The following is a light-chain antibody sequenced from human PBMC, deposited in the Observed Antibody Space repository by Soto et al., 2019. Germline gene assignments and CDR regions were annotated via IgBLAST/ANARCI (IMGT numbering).Light chain of an antibody. V-gene: IGLV1-51*01. CDR3: GSWDSSLSAYV. CDR2: DDD. Sequence: QSALTQSPSASGTPGQRVTISCSGSDSNIGTNYVYWYQQLPGTAPKLLIYDDDKRPSGIPDRFSGSKSGTSATLGITGFQTGDEADYYCGSWDSSLSAYVFGTGTQLTVL. CDR1: DSNIGTNY. J-gene: IGLJ1*01.